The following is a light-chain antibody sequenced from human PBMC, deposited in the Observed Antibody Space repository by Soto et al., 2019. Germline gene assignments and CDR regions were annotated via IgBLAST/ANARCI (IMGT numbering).Light chain of an antibody. CDR3: CSYAPGMI. CDR2: EGT. J-gene: IGLJ2*01. CDR1: SSDVGSYNL. V-gene: IGLV2-23*01. Sequence: QSALTQPASVSGSPGQSITISCTGTSSDVGSYNLVSWYQQHPGKAPKLMIYEGTKRPSWVSNRFSGSKSGNTASLTISGLQAEDEADYYCCSYAPGMIFGGGTNLTVL.